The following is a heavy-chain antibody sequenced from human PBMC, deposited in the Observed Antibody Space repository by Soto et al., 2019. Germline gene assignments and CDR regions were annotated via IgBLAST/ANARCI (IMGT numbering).Heavy chain of an antibody. CDR3: VAAPPGD. CDR2: LYADGRT. D-gene: IGHD6-25*01. CDR1: GFIVSDKH. V-gene: IGHV3-53*02. J-gene: IGHJ4*02. Sequence: EVQLVETGGGLIQPGGSLRLSCAASGFIVSDKHMSWLRQASGKGLECVSILYADGRTNYADSVKGRFTISRDTSKNTLYLQMNSLRDEDTAIYYCVAAPPGDWGQGTPVTVSS.